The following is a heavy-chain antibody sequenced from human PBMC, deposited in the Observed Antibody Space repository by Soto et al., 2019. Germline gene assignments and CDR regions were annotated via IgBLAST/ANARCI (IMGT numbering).Heavy chain of an antibody. CDR3: ARDPVTPFSMDV. D-gene: IGHD2-15*01. Sequence: EVQLVESGGGSVQPGGSLRLSCAASGFTFSNYWMHWVRQAPGKGLVWVSRINADGSSTSYVDSVKGRFTISRDNAENTVYLQMNSLRAEDTAIYYCARDPVTPFSMDVWGIGTTVTVSS. CDR1: GFTFSNYW. V-gene: IGHV3-74*01. CDR2: INADGSST. J-gene: IGHJ6*04.